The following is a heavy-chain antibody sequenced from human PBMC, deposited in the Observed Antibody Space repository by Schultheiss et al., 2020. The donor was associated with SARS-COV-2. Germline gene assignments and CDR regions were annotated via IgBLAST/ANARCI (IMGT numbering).Heavy chain of an antibody. CDR3: AKLYGDYLDDAIDI. J-gene: IGHJ3*02. CDR2: ISGSGGST. CDR1: GFTFSSYS. V-gene: IGHV3-23*01. Sequence: GGSLRLSCAASGFTFSSYSMNWVRQAPGKGLEWVSAISGSGGSTYYADSVKGRFTISRDNSKNTLYLQMNSLRAEDTAVYYCAKLYGDYLDDAIDIWGQGTMVTVSS. D-gene: IGHD4-17*01.